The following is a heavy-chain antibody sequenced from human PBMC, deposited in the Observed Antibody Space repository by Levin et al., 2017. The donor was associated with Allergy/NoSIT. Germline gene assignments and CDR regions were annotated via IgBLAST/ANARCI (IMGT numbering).Heavy chain of an antibody. CDR1: GFTFSSYE. D-gene: IGHD6-6*01. Sequence: GGSLRLSCAASGFTFSSYEMNWVRQAPGKGLEWVSYISSSGRTIYYADSVKGRITISRDNAKNSLYLQMKNLRAEDTAVYYCAAPVAARYYYYGMDGWGQGTTVTVSS. V-gene: IGHV3-48*03. CDR2: ISSSGRTI. J-gene: IGHJ6*02. CDR3: AAPVAARYYYYGMDG.